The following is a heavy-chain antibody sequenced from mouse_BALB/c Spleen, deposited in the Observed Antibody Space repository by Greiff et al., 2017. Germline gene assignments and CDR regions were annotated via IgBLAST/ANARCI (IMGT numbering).Heavy chain of an antibody. Sequence: EVKLMESGPGLVKPSQSLSLTCSVTGYSITSGYYWNWIRQFPGNKLEWMGYISYDGSNNYNPSLKNRISITRDTSKNQFFLKLNSVTTEDTATYYCAKGGYYYAMDYWGQGTSVTVSS. CDR2: ISYDGSN. J-gene: IGHJ4*01. CDR1: GYSITSGYY. CDR3: AKGGYYYAMDY. V-gene: IGHV3-6*02.